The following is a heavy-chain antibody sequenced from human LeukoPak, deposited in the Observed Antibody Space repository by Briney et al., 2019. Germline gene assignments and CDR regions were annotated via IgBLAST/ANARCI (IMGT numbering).Heavy chain of an antibody. CDR2: ISYDGSNK. D-gene: IGHD3-22*01. V-gene: IGHV3-30*18. CDR1: GFTFSSYG. Sequence: GRSLRLSCAAPGFTFSSYGMHWVRQAPGKGLEWVAVISYDGSNKYYADSVKGRFTISRDNSKNTLYLQMNSLRAEDTAVYYCANSYSSGSTADYWGQGTLVTVSS. J-gene: IGHJ4*02. CDR3: ANSYSSGSTADY.